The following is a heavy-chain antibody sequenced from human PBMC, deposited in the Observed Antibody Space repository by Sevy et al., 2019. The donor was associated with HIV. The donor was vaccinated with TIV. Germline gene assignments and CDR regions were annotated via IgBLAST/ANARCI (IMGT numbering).Heavy chain of an antibody. CDR2: IYYSGST. V-gene: IGHV4-31*03. CDR1: GGSISSGGYY. CDR3: ARIDSSGYYH. D-gene: IGHD3-22*01. Sequence: SETLSLTCTVSGGSISSGGYYWSWIRQHPGKGLEWIGYIYYSGSTYYNPSPKSRVTISVDTSKNQFSLKLSSVTAADTAVYYCARIDSSGYYHWGQGTLVTVSS. J-gene: IGHJ5*02.